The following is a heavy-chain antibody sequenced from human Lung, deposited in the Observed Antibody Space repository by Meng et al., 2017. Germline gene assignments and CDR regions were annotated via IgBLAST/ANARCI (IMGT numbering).Heavy chain of an antibody. CDR1: GGSFSVYY. CDR3: ARGPTTMAHDFDY. D-gene: IGHD4-11*01. V-gene: IGHV4-34*01. Sequence: QGRLRQWGGGLLQASETLSLTCVVAGGSFSVYYWSWNRQPPGKGLEWIGEINHSGSTNYNPSLESRATISVDTSQNNLSLKLSSVTAADSAVYYCARGPTTMAHDFDYWGQGTLVTVSS. CDR2: INHSGST. J-gene: IGHJ4*02.